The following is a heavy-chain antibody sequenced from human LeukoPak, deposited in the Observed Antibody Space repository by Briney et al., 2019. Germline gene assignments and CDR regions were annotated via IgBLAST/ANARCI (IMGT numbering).Heavy chain of an antibody. V-gene: IGHV3-53*01. D-gene: IGHD2-2*01. CDR1: GFAVSSIY. J-gene: IGHJ6*02. Sequence: GGSLRLSCAASGFAVSSIYMSWVRQAPGKGLEWVSVIYSGGSTYYADSVKGRFTISRDNSKNTLYLQMNSLRAEDTAAYYCASSTRDYEDCYGMDVWGQGTTVTVSS. CDR3: ASSTRDYEDCYGMDV. CDR2: IYSGGST.